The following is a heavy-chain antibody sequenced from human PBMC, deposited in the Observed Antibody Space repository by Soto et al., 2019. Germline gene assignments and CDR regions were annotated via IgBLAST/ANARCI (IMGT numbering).Heavy chain of an antibody. J-gene: IGHJ4*02. D-gene: IGHD4-4*01. Sequence: QEQLMESGGGVVQPGWSLRLSCVASGFTFRSYGMHWVRQAPGKGLEWVAIIWPNGSKTYYADSVKGRFTISRDNSKKTLFLQMNGLGAVDTALYYCTRDQHSNYFDNWGQGTLVTVSS. V-gene: IGHV3-33*01. CDR1: GFTFRSYG. CDR3: TRDQHSNYFDN. CDR2: IWPNGSKT.